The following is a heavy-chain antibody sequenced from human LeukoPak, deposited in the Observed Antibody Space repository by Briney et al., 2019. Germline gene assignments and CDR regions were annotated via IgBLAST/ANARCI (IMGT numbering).Heavy chain of an antibody. Sequence: GESLRISCKGSGYSFTSYWISWVRQMPGKGLEWMGRIDPSVSYTNYSPSFQGHVTISADKSISTAYLQWSSLKASDTAMYYCARGGDYGSGSYYNSDYYYGMDVWGKGTTVTVSS. J-gene: IGHJ6*04. D-gene: IGHD3-10*01. V-gene: IGHV5-10-1*01. CDR3: ARGGDYGSGSYYNSDYYYGMDV. CDR2: IDPSVSYT. CDR1: GYSFTSYW.